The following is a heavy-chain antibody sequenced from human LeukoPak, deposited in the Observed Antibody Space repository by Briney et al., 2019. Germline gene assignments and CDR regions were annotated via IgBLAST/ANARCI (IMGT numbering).Heavy chain of an antibody. J-gene: IGHJ4*02. CDR1: GFTFSNYG. CDR3: ARNTGDYGIGDYFDY. V-gene: IGHV3-23*01. CDR2: ISDNGGST. Sequence: GGSLRPSCTASGFTFSNYGMSWVRQAPGKGLEWVSGISDNGGSTYYADSVKGRFTISRDNSKNTLYLQMNSLRAEDTAVHYCARNTGDYGIGDYFDYWGQGTLVTVSS. D-gene: IGHD4-17*01.